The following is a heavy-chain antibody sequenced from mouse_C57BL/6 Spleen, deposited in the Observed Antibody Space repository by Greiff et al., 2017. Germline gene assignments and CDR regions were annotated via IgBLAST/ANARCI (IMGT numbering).Heavy chain of an antibody. J-gene: IGHJ2*01. D-gene: IGHD2-4*01. CDR3: ARVYDYGYYFDY. CDR2: INPNNGGT. V-gene: IGHV1-26*01. Sequence: VQLQQSGPELVKPGASVKISCKASGYTFTDYYMNWVKQSHGKSLEWIGDINPNNGGTSYNQKFKGKATLTVDKSSSTAYMELRSLTSEDSAVYYCARVYDYGYYFDYWGQGTTLTVSS. CDR1: GYTFTDYY.